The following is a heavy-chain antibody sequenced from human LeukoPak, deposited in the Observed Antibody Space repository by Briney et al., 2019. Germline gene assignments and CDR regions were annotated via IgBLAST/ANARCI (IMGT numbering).Heavy chain of an antibody. CDR3: ARDLIGYDSSGYYLNGDY. J-gene: IGHJ4*02. D-gene: IGHD3-22*01. CDR2: ISGSGGRT. CDR1: GFTFSSYA. V-gene: IGHV3-23*01. Sequence: PGGSLRLSCAASGFTFSSYAMTWVRQAPGKGLEWVSAISGSGGRTHYADSVKGRFTISRDNSKNTLYLQMNSLRAEDTAVYYCARDLIGYDSSGYYLNGDYWGQGTLVTVSS.